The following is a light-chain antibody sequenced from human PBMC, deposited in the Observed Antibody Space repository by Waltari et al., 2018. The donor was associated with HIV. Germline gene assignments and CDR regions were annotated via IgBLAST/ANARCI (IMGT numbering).Light chain of an antibody. V-gene: IGLV2-18*02. CDR1: SSDVGSYNI. Sequence: QSALTQPPSVSGSPGHSVTISCTGTSSDVGSYNIVSWYQQSPGTAPKLMVYEVTYRPSGVPERFSGSKSGNTASLTISGLQAEDEADYYCSSFTSSSTVVFGGGTKLTVL. CDR3: SSFTSSSTVV. CDR2: EVT. J-gene: IGLJ3*02.